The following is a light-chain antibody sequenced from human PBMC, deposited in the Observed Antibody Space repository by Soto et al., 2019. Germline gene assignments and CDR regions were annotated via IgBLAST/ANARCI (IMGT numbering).Light chain of an antibody. J-gene: IGKJ1*01. CDR3: QQYKNYPWT. CDR2: GAS. Sequence: AIRMTQSPSSLSASAGDRVAIACRASQDVGRYLAWYQQKPGQAPKLLIYGASTLQSGVPSRFSGGGSGTDFTRTISCLQSEDFATYYWQQYKNYPWTFGQGTKVEIK. V-gene: IGKV1-8*01. CDR1: QDVGRY.